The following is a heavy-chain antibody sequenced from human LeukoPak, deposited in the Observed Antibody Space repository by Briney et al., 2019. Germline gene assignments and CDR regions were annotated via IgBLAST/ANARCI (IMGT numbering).Heavy chain of an antibody. CDR2: IIEKGNA. D-gene: IGHD3-10*01. Sequence: SETLSLTCALYGGSFSSYSWSWTWIRQTPEKGLEWIGEIIEKGNANYNPSLKSRVTMDLDTSKNQFSLKLTSMTAADTAMYYCARGYYPPRWYFDLWGRGTLVTVSS. CDR3: ARGYYPPRWYFDL. CDR1: GGSFSSYS. J-gene: IGHJ2*01. V-gene: IGHV4-34*01.